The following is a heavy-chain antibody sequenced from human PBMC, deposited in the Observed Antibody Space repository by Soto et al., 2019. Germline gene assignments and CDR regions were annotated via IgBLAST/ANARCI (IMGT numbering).Heavy chain of an antibody. D-gene: IGHD3-10*01. V-gene: IGHV1-69*13. CDR3: AALRWLGQYGSGSYHVWFDP. J-gene: IGHJ5*02. Sequence: GASVKVSCKASGGTLSSYAISWVRRAPGQGLEWMGGIIPIFGTANYAQKFQGRVTITADESTSTAYMELSSLRSEDTAVCYCAALRWLGQYGSGSYHVWFDPWGQGTLVTVSS. CDR2: IIPIFGTA. CDR1: GGTLSSYA.